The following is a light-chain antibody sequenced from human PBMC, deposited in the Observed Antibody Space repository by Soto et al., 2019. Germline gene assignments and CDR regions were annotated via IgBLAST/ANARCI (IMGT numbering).Light chain of an antibody. Sequence: QSVLTQPASVSGSPGQSISISCAGSSSDVGDSNYVSWYQQHPGKAPKLLIYEVNNRPSGVSHRFSGSKSGNTASLTISGLQAEDEADYYCCSYAGSYTFYVFGTGTKVTVL. J-gene: IGLJ1*01. CDR1: SSDVGDSNY. V-gene: IGLV2-14*01. CDR3: CSYAGSYTFYV. CDR2: EVN.